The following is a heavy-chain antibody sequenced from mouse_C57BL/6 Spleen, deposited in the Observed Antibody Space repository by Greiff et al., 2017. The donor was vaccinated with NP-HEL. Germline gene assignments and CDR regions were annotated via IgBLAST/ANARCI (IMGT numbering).Heavy chain of an antibody. CDR3: TVGYYSYWYFDV. V-gene: IGHV6-3*01. D-gene: IGHD2-3*01. J-gene: IGHJ1*03. CDR2: IRLKSDNYAT. Sequence: EVKVEESGGGLVQPGGSMKLSCVASGFTFSNYWMNWVRQSPEKGLEWVAQIRLKSDNYATHYAESVKGRFTISRDDSKSSVYLQMNNLRAEDTGIYYCTVGYYSYWYFDVWGTGTTVTVSS. CDR1: GFTFSNYW.